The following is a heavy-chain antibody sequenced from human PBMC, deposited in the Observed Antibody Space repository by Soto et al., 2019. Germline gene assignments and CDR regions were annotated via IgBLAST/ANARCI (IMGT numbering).Heavy chain of an antibody. V-gene: IGHV3-23*01. J-gene: IGHJ3*02. Sequence: GGSLRLSCAASGFTFSSYAMSWVRQAPGKGLEWVSAISGSGGSTYYADSVKGRFTISRDNSKNTLYLQMNSLRAEDTAVYYCAKDLKVTVGATPPVAFDIWGQGTMVTVSS. D-gene: IGHD1-26*01. CDR3: AKDLKVTVGATPPVAFDI. CDR1: GFTFSSYA. CDR2: ISGSGGST.